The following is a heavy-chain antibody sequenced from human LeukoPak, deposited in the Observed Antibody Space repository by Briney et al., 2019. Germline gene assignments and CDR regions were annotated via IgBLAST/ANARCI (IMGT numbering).Heavy chain of an antibody. CDR1: GFTFSSYG. CDR2: IRYDGSNK. CDR3: ANSDPGDIVVVVAALFDY. D-gene: IGHD2-15*01. J-gene: IGHJ4*02. Sequence: PGGSLRLSCAASGFTFSSYGMHWVRQAPGKGLEWVAFIRYDGSNKYYADSVKGRFTISRDNSKNTLYLQMNSLRAEDTAVYYCANSDPGDIVVVVAALFDYWGQGTLVTVSS. V-gene: IGHV3-30*02.